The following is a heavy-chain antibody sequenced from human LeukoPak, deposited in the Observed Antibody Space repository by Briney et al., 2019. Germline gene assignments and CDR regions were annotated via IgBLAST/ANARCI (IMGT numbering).Heavy chain of an antibody. Sequence: PGGSLRLSCAASGFTFSSYSMNWVRQAPGKGLEWVSSISSSSSYIYHADSVKGRFTISRDNAKNSLYLQMNSLRAEDTAVYYCARDGPVAAAGTSGFDYWGQGTLVTVSS. CDR2: ISSSSSYI. D-gene: IGHD6-13*01. J-gene: IGHJ4*02. CDR1: GFTFSSYS. CDR3: ARDGPVAAAGTSGFDY. V-gene: IGHV3-21*01.